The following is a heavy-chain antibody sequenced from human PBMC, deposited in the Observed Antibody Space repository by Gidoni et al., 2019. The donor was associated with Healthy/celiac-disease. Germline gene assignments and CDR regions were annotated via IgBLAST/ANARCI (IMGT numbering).Heavy chain of an antibody. V-gene: IGHV4-4*02. CDR2: IYHSGST. Sequence: QVQLQESGPGLVKPSGTLSLTCAVSGGSISSSNWWSWVRQPPGKGLEWIGEIYHSGSTNYNPSLKSRVTISVDKSKNQFSLKLISVTAADTAVYYCARAVYYGSGTSPPQPIYYYYYYGMDVWGQGTTVTVSS. D-gene: IGHD3-10*01. J-gene: IGHJ6*02. CDR3: ARAVYYGSGTSPPQPIYYYYYYGMDV. CDR1: GGSISSSNW.